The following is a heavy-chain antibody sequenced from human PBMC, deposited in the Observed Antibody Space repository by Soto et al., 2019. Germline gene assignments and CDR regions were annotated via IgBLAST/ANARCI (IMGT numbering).Heavy chain of an antibody. CDR3: AKRPCRGASCYFDY. CDR2: ISAHNDNT. D-gene: IGHD3-22*01. CDR1: GYDFNSFG. J-gene: IGHJ4*02. Sequence: QVPLVQSGAEVKKPGASVKVSCKASGYDFNSFGISWVRQAPGQGLEWMGWISAHNDNTLFARKFQGRVTMTTDTSTNTTYMELRSLRSDDTALYYCAKRPCRGASCYFDYWGQGTLVTVSS. V-gene: IGHV1-18*01.